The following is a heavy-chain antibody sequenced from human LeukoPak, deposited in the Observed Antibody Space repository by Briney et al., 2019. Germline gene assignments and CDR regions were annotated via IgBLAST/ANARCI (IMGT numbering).Heavy chain of an antibody. CDR3: ARGHRYCSSTSCPTPFDP. CDR1: GGSLSGYY. CDR2: INHSGST. D-gene: IGHD2-2*01. V-gene: IGHV4-34*01. Sequence: SETLSLTCAVYGGSLSGYYWSWIRQPPGKGLEWIGEINHSGSTNYNPSLKSRVTISVDTSKNQFSLKLSSVTAADTAVYYCARGHRYCSSTSCPTPFDPWGQGTLVTVSS. J-gene: IGHJ5*02.